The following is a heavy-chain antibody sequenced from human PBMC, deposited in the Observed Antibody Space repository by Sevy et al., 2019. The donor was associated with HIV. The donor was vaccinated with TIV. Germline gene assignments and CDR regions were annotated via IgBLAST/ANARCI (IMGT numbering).Heavy chain of an antibody. Sequence: GGSLRLSCAASGFTFRNYAMNWVRQAPGKGLEWVSGISGTGGSGDKTNYADSVKGRFTISRDDSKNSLYLQLNTLRAEDTAIYYCARKYDCSGYFDYWGQGTLVTVSS. CDR1: GFTFRNYA. J-gene: IGHJ4*02. CDR3: ARKYDCSGYFDY. D-gene: IGHD3-22*01. CDR2: ISGTGGSGDKT. V-gene: IGHV3-23*01.